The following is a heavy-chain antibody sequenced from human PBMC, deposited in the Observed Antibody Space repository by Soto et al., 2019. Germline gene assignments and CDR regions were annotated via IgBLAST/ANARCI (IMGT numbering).Heavy chain of an antibody. CDR1: GFTFSSYE. CDR2: ISSSGSTI. D-gene: IGHD3-3*01. CDR3: ARDVTRGLEWFRYYYYGMDV. Sequence: EVQLVESGGGLVQPGGSLRLSCAASGFTFSSYEMNWVRQAPGKGLEWVSYISSSGSTIYYADSVKGRFTISRDNAKNSLYLQMNSLRAEDTAVYYCARDVTRGLEWFRYYYYGMDVWGQGTTVTVSS. J-gene: IGHJ6*02. V-gene: IGHV3-48*03.